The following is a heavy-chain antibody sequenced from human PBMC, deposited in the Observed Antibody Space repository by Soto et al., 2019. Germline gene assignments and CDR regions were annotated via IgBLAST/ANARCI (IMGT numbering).Heavy chain of an antibody. V-gene: IGHV5-51*01. CDR1: GYSFTSYW. CDR3: ARTYYDILTGQNYYYYYYMDV. CDR2: IYPGDSDT. D-gene: IGHD3-9*01. Sequence: GESLKISCKGSGYSFTSYWIGWVRQMPGKGLEWMGIIYPGDSDTRYSPSFQGQVTISADKSISTAYLQWSSLKASDTAMYYCARTYYDILTGQNYYYYYYMDVWGKGTTVTVSS. J-gene: IGHJ6*03.